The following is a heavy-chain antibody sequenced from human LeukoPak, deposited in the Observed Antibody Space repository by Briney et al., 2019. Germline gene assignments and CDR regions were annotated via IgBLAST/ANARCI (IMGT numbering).Heavy chain of an antibody. J-gene: IGHJ4*02. V-gene: IGHV3-30*09. CDR3: ATDITMVRGGS. D-gene: IGHD3-10*01. CDR2: MSHDGKKI. Sequence: GGSPRLSCAASGFAFSSNAMHWVRQAPGKGLEWVADMSHDGKKINYADSVKGRFAISRDNSKNTLYLQMNSLRPEDTAIYYCATDITMVRGGSWGQGTLVTVSS. CDR1: GFAFSSNA.